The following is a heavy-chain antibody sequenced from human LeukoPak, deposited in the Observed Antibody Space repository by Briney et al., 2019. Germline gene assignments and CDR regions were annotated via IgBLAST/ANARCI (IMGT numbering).Heavy chain of an antibody. V-gene: IGHV6-1*01. CDR1: GDSVSRDSIA. CDR3: ARGTGWPQFDY. D-gene: IGHD6-19*01. CDR2: TYYKSAWYN. J-gene: IGHJ4*02. Sequence: SQTLSLTCAISGDSVSRDSIAWNWIRQSPSRGLEWLGRTYYKSAWYNDYAVSVKGRIVINPDTSKNQISLQLNSVTPEDTAVYYCARGTGWPQFDYWSQGTLVTVSS.